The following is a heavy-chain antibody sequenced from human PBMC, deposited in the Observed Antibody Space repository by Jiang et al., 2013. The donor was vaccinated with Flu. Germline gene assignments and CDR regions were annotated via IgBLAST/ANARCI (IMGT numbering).Heavy chain of an antibody. D-gene: IGHD1-20*01. CDR1: GGSISSRSYY. CDR3: TRSYNWKDMGAFDI. V-gene: IGHV4-39*07. CDR2: VSYSGNT. Sequence: GLVKPSETLSLTCIVSGGSISSRSYYCAWIRQPPGKGLEWIGSVSYSGNTYYNPSLKSRVTIAVDTSKNEFSLRLSSVTAADTAVYYCTRSYNWKDMGAFDIWGQGTVVTVSS. J-gene: IGHJ3*02.